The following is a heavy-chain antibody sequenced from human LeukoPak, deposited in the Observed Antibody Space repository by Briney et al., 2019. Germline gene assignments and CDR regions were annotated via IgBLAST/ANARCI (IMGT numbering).Heavy chain of an antibody. D-gene: IGHD3-10*01. J-gene: IGHJ5*02. CDR1: GFTFSSYA. V-gene: IGHV3-23*01. Sequence: GGSLRLSCAASGFTFSSYAMSWVRQAPGKGLEWVSAISGSGGSTYYADSVKGRFTIFRDNSKNTLYLQMNSLRAEDTAVYYCAKTIYGEYYYGSGEFNWFDPWGQGTLVTVSS. CDR3: AKTIYGEYYYGSGEFNWFDP. CDR2: ISGSGGST.